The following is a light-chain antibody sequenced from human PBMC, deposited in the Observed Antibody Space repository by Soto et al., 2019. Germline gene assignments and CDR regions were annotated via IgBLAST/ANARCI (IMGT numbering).Light chain of an antibody. CDR3: SSYTGSNTLI. Sequence: QSALTQPASVSGSPGQSITISCTGSRSDVGGYDYVSWYQQYPGKAPKLMIYEVSNRPSGVSNRFSGSKSGSTASLIISGLQTEDEADYYCSSYTGSNTLIFGGGTKLTVL. V-gene: IGLV2-14*01. CDR1: RSDVGGYDY. J-gene: IGLJ2*01. CDR2: EVS.